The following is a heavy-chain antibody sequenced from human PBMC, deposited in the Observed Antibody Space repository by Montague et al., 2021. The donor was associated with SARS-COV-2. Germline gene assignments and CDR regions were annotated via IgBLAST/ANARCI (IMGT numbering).Heavy chain of an antibody. CDR1: GSSLSTSGMR. CDR2: XXWDDDK. J-gene: IGHJ4*02. CDR3: ARSYYDILTAYYTPFDY. V-gene: IGHV2-70*04. D-gene: IGHD3-9*01. Sequence: PALVKPTQTLTLTCTFSGSSLSTSGMRASWIRQPPGKALEWLARXXWDDDKFYSTSLKTRLTISKDTSKNQVVLTMTNMDPVDTATYYCARSYYDILTAYYTPFDYWGQGTLVTVSS.